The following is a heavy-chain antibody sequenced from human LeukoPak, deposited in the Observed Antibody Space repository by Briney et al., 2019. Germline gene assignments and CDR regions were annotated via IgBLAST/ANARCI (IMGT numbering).Heavy chain of an antibody. J-gene: IGHJ4*02. CDR2: IRSKTNNYAT. CDR3: TRLSGDNWNYGGNFAS. V-gene: IGHV3-73*01. Sequence: GGSLRLSCAASGFTLSRHGMHWVRQASGKGLEWICRIRSKTNNYATTYAPSVTGRFTISRDDAENTAYLKMNSLKTEATAVYYCTRLSGDNWNYGGNFASWGQGTLVTVSS. D-gene: IGHD1-7*01. CDR1: GFTLSRHG.